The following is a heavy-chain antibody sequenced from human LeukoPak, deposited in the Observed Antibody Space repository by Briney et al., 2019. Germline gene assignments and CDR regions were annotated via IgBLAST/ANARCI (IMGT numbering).Heavy chain of an antibody. J-gene: IGHJ4*02. D-gene: IGHD6-19*01. CDR2: IYYSGST. Sequence: SETLSLTCAVSGGSISSGGYSWRWIRQPPGKGLEWIGYIYYSGSTNYNPSLKSRVTISVDTSKNQFSLKLSSVTAADTAVYYCARDSGSGWYPAYDYWGQGTLVTVSS. CDR1: GGSISSGGYS. CDR3: ARDSGSGWYPAYDY. V-gene: IGHV4-61*08.